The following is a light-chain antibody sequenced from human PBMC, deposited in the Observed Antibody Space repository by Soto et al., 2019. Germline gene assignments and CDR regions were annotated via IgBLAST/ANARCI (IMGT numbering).Light chain of an antibody. CDR1: ETVATN. CDR2: GAS. V-gene: IGKV3-15*01. CDR3: QQYSSHPFT. J-gene: IGKJ3*01. Sequence: EVVMTQSPATLSVSPGERATLSCRASETVATNLAWYQQKPGQAPRLLISGASTRAAGISDRFRGSGSGTEFTLTISSLRSEDSATYYCQQYSSHPFTFGPGTTVDIK.